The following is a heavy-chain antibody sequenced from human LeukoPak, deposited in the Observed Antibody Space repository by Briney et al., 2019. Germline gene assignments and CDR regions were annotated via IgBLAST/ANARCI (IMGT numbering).Heavy chain of an antibody. CDR2: IRYDGGNE. J-gene: IGHJ3*02. CDR3: AKSRTTYYNLGGCAFDI. D-gene: IGHD3-3*01. CDR1: GFTFSSYG. V-gene: IGHV3-30*02. Sequence: PGGSLRLSCEASGFTFSSYGMHWVRQAPGKGLQWVAFIRYDGGNEYYADSVKGRFTMSRDNSKNTLHLQMNRLREEDTAVYYCAKSRTTYYNLGGCAFDIWDQGTMVTVSS.